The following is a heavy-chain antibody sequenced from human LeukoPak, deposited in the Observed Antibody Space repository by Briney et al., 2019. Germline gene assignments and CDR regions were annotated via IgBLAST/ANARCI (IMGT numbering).Heavy chain of an antibody. CDR2: IRSSGDGA. CDR3: ARNNGMDV. CDR1: GFTFSNYA. Sequence: GGSLRLSCAASGFTFSNYAMSWVRQAPGEGLEWVSTIRSSGDGAAYADSVKGRFTISRANAKNSLYLQMNSLRAEDTALYHCARNNGMDVWGQGTTVIVSS. J-gene: IGHJ6*02. V-gene: IGHV3-23*01.